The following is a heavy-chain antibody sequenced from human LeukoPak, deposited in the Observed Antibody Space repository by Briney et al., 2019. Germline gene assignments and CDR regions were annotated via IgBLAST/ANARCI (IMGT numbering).Heavy chain of an antibody. CDR3: ARGRSGGDWFDP. V-gene: IGHV4-59*01. CDR2: IYYSGST. CDR1: GDSISSYY. J-gene: IGHJ5*02. Sequence: SETLSLTCIVSGDSISSYYWSWIRPPPGKGLAWIGRIYYSGSTIYNPSLKSRVTVSVDTSRNHLSLKLTSVTAADTVVYYCARGRSGGDWFDPWGQGTLVTVSS. D-gene: IGHD3-10*01.